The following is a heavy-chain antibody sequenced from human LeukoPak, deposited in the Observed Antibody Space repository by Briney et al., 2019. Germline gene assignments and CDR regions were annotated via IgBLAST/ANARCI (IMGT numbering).Heavy chain of an antibody. J-gene: IGHJ3*01. D-gene: IGHD2-2*01. Sequence: SETLSLTCTISGDYSRDFSWSWIRQPPGKGPQWMGYLHYSGSTEYNPALKGRVTVSADTSKKQFSLKLSSVTAADTAVYYCTRGSSWHAGVFGVWGQGALVTVSS. CDR2: LHYSGST. CDR1: GDYSRDFS. V-gene: IGHV4-59*01. CDR3: TRGSSWHAGVFGV.